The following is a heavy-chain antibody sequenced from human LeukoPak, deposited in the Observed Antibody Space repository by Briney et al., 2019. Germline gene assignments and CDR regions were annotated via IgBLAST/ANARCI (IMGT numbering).Heavy chain of an antibody. CDR3: ARGLAMVTS. CDR2: ISGSGRRT. V-gene: IGHV3-23*01. CDR1: GFTFSVYP. J-gene: IGHJ5*02. D-gene: IGHD5-18*01. Sequence: GGPLRLSCAASGFTFSVYPLSWVRQATGKGLEWVSGISGSGRRTYYADSVRGRFTISRDDSKTTLYLQMNSLSAADTAMYYCARGLAMVTSWGQGALVTVCS.